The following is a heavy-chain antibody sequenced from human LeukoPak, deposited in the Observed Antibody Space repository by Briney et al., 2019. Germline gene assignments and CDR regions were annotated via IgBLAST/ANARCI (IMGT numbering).Heavy chain of an antibody. CDR2: INPNSGGT. Sequence: SSVNVSCKASGYTFTGYYMHWVRQAPGQGREWMGWINPNSGGTNYAQKFQGRVTMTRDTSISTAYKQLSRLRSDDTAVYYCTRAHSHVAAMVLHYWGQGTLVTVSS. CDR1: GYTFTGYY. V-gene: IGHV1-2*02. D-gene: IGHD5-18*01. J-gene: IGHJ4*02. CDR3: TRAHSHVAAMVLHY.